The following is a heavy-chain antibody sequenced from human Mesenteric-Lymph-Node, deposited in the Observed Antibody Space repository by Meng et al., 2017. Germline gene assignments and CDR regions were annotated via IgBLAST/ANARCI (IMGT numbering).Heavy chain of an antibody. V-gene: IGHV3-20*04. D-gene: IGHD2-2*03. J-gene: IGHJ3*02. Sequence: GESLKISCAASGFTFDDYGMSWVRQAPGKGLEWVSGINWNGGSTGYADSVKGRFTISRDNAKNSLYLQMNSLRAEDTAVYYCARDHAAQRWMGAFDIWGQGTMVTVSS. CDR2: INWNGGST. CDR3: ARDHAAQRWMGAFDI. CDR1: GFTFDDYG.